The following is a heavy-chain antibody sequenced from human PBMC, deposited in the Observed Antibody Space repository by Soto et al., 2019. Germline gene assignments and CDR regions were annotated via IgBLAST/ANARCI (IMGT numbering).Heavy chain of an antibody. J-gene: IGHJ6*02. Sequence: QVQLVQSGAEVKKPGSSVKVSCKASGGTFSSYAISWVRQAPGQGLEWMGGIIPIFVTANYAQKFQGRVTITADESTSTAYMELSSLRSEDTAVYYCARASYCGGDCYYDGMDVWGQGTTVTVSS. CDR2: IIPIFVTA. CDR3: ARASYCGGDCYYDGMDV. V-gene: IGHV1-69*01. D-gene: IGHD2-21*01. CDR1: GGTFSSYA.